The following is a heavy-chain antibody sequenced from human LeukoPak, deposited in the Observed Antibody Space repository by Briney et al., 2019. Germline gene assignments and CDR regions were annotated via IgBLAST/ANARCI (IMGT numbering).Heavy chain of an antibody. CDR3: ARVASRTTVVIPYAFDI. V-gene: IGHV4-59*01. D-gene: IGHD4-23*01. CDR1: SGSINNYY. J-gene: IGHJ3*02. Sequence: SETLSLTCTVSSGSINNYYWSWIRQPRGKRLEWIGFVNYSGSTNYKSSLKSRATISVDTSKNQFSLKLSSVTAADTAVYYCARVASRTTVVIPYAFDIWGQGTMVTVSS. CDR2: VNYSGST.